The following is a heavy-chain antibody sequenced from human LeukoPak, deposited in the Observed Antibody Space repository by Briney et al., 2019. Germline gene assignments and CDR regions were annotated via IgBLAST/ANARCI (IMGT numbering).Heavy chain of an antibody. V-gene: IGHV4-59*01. Sequence: PSETLSLTCTVSGGSISSYYWSWIRQPPGKGLEWNGYIYYSGSTNYNPSLKSRVTISVDTSKNQFSLKLSSVTAADTAMYYCARGFYYYGSGSFYYYYYMDVWGKGTTVTVSS. CDR3: ARGFYYYGSGSFYYYYYMDV. CDR2: IYYSGST. J-gene: IGHJ6*03. CDR1: GGSISSYY. D-gene: IGHD3-10*01.